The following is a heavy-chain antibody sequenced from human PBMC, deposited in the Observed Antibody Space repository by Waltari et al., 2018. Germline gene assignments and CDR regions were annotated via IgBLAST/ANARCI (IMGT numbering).Heavy chain of an antibody. CDR1: GFTFSSYA. V-gene: IGHV3-64*07. Sequence: EVQLVESGGGLVQPGGSLRLSCAASGFTFSSYAMHWVRQAPGKGLEDGSAISSNGGSTYYADSVKGRFTISRDNSKNTLYLQMGSLRAEDMAVYYCARGGGYGDYDYWGQGTLVTVSS. J-gene: IGHJ4*02. D-gene: IGHD4-17*01. CDR3: ARGGGYGDYDY. CDR2: ISSNGGST.